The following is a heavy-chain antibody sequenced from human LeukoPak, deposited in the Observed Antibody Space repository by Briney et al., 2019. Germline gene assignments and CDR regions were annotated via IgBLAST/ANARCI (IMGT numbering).Heavy chain of an antibody. V-gene: IGHV3-30-3*01. Sequence: GGSLRLSCAASGFTFSSYAMHWVRQAPGKGLEWVAVISYDGSNKYYADSVEGRFTISRDNSKNTLYLQMNSLRAEDTAVYYCARDGLAAEIDYWGQGTLVTVSS. CDR3: ARDGLAAEIDY. CDR1: GFTFSSYA. D-gene: IGHD6-25*01. J-gene: IGHJ4*02. CDR2: ISYDGSNK.